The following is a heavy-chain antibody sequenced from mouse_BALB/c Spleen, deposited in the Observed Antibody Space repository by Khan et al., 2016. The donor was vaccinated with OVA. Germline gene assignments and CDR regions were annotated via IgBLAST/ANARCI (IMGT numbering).Heavy chain of an antibody. CDR3: MRNGYYYWYFDV. J-gene: IGHJ1*03. V-gene: IGHV11-2*02. CDR2: INSDGSAI. D-gene: IGHD2-3*01. Sequence: EVQLLETGGGLVQPGGSRGLSCEGSGFTFSGFWMSWVRQTPGKTLEWIGDINSDGSAINYAPSIKDRFTISRDNDKSTLYLQMSTVRSEDTATYFCMRNGYYYWYFDVWGTGTTVTVSS. CDR1: GFTFSGFW.